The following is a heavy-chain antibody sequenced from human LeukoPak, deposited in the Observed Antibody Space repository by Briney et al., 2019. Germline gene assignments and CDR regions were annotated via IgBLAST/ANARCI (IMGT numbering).Heavy chain of an antibody. V-gene: IGHV4-34*01. CDR2: INHSGST. D-gene: IGHD3-16*01. Sequence: GSLRLSCEGSGFTFRSHWMSWVRQPPGKGLEWIGEINHSGSTNYNPSLKSRVTISVDTSKNQFSLKLSSVTAADTAVYYCARFALGRDLVEYYFDYWGQGTLVTVSS. CDR3: ARFALGRDLVEYYFDY. CDR1: GFTFRSHW. J-gene: IGHJ4*02.